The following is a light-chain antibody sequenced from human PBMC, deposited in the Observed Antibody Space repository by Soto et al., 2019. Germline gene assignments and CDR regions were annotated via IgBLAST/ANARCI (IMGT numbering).Light chain of an antibody. Sequence: DIQMTQSPSSLSASIGDRVTITCRASQSITTYLNWYQQKPGKAPNLLIHAAFSLQSGVPSRFSGSGSGTDFTLTISSLQPEDFATDYCQQSYSTPYTFGQGTKLEI. CDR2: AAF. CDR1: QSITTY. V-gene: IGKV1-39*01. J-gene: IGKJ2*01. CDR3: QQSYSTPYT.